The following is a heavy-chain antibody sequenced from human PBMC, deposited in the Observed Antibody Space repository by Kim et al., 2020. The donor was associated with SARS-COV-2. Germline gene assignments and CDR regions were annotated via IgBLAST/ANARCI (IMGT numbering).Heavy chain of an antibody. D-gene: IGHD6-19*01. V-gene: IGHV3-74*01. J-gene: IGHJ5*02. CDR3: APGAVAAT. CDR1: GFTFSSEW. CDR2: INGDGSTI. Sequence: GGSLRLSCAASGFTFSSEWMHWVRQGPGKGLVWVSRINGDGSTIDYADSVKGRFTISRDNAKNTLYLQMNSLRADDTAVYYCAPGAVAATWGQGTLVTVSS.